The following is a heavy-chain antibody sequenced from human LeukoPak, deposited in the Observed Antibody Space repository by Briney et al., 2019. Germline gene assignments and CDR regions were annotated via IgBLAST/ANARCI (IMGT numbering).Heavy chain of an antibody. CDR2: IKQDGSEK. CDR3: VRALGSSSADY. CDR1: GFTFTNYW. V-gene: IGHV3-7*01. Sequence: GGSLRLSCTASGFTFTNYWMSWVRQAPGKGLEWVANIKQDGSEKYYVDPVEGRFTISRDNAQNSLSLQMNSLRGEDTAVYYCVRALGSSSADYWGQGTLVTVSS. J-gene: IGHJ4*02. D-gene: IGHD6-6*01.